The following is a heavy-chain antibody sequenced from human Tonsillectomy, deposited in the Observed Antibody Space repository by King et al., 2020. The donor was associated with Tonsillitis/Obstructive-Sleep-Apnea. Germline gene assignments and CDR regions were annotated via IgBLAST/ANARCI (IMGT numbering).Heavy chain of an antibody. V-gene: IGHV5-51*01. CDR2: IYPGDSDT. Sequence: QLVQSGAEVKKPGESLKISCKGSGYSFTSYWIGWVRQMPGKGLEWMGIIYPGDSDTRYSPSFQGHVTISADKSISTAYLQWSSLKASDTAMLYCARGGAIVVVPAAIFSWFDPWGQGTLVSVSS. CDR1: GYSFTSYW. CDR3: ARGGAIVVVPAAIFSWFDP. J-gene: IGHJ5*02. D-gene: IGHD2-2*01.